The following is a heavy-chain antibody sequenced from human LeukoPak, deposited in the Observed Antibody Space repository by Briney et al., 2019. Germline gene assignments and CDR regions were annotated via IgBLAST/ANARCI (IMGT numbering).Heavy chain of an antibody. D-gene: IGHD3-9*01. CDR3: ARSLALADWDPLDY. J-gene: IGHJ4*02. CDR1: GGTFSSYA. CDR2: IIPIFGTA. V-gene: IGHV1-69*01. Sequence: ASVKVSCKASGGTFSSYAISWVRQAPGQGLEWMGGIIPIFGTANYAQKFQGRVKITADESTSTAYMELSSLRSGDTAVYYCARSLALADWDPLDYWGQGTLVTVSS.